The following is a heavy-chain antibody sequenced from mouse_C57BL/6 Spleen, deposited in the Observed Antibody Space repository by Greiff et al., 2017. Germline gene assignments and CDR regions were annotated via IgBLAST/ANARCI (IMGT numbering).Heavy chain of an antibody. D-gene: IGHD1-1*01. CDR1: GYTFTSYW. CDR3: ARSDGSSPYWYFDV. J-gene: IGHJ1*03. V-gene: IGHV1-52*01. Sequence: VQLQQPGAELVRPGSSVKLSCKASGYTFTSYWMHWVKQRPIQGLEWIGNIDPSDSETHYNQKFKDKATLTVDKSSSTAYMQLSSLTSEDSAVYYCARSDGSSPYWYFDVWGTGTTVTVSS. CDR2: IDPSDSET.